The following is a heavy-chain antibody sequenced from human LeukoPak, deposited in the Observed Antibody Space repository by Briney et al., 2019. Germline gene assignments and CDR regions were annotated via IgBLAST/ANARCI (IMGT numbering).Heavy chain of an antibody. CDR1: GFTFSAYY. CDR3: ARHDYGAY. CDR2: IDDSGVIR. V-gene: IGHV3-23*01. J-gene: IGHJ4*02. D-gene: IGHD4-17*01. Sequence: PGGSLRLSCAASGFTFSAYYMSWVRQAPGKGLEWVSRIDDSGVIRSYADSVKGRFTISRDNSDNTLFLQMNSLRAEDTATYYCARHDYGAYWGQGTLVTVSS.